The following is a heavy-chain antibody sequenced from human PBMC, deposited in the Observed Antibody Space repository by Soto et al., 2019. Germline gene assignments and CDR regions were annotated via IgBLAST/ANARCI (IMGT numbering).Heavy chain of an antibody. J-gene: IGHJ4*02. Sequence: RASVKVSCKASGYTFSSHAMHWVRQAPGQRLEWMGWINAGNGNTKYSQKFQGRVAITRDTSASTAYMELSSLRSEDTAVYYCAKDGARITVFGVAYYFDYWGQGTLVTVSS. CDR2: INAGNGNT. CDR3: AKDGARITVFGVAYYFDY. CDR1: GYTFSSHA. D-gene: IGHD3-3*01. V-gene: IGHV1-3*01.